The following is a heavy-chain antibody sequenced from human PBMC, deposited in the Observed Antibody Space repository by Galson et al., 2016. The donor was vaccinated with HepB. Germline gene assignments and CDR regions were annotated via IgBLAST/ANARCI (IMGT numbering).Heavy chain of an antibody. CDR3: ARDPASFYYDSRFHPHDY. V-gene: IGHV3-48*03. Sequence: SLRLSCAASGFTLSSYEMNWVRQAPGKGLEWVSYISSSGNIIYYADSVEGRFTISRDNAQNSLYLQMNSLRAEDTAVYYCARDPASFYYDSRFHPHDYWGQGTLVTVSS. J-gene: IGHJ4*02. CDR1: GFTLSSYE. CDR2: ISSSGNII. D-gene: IGHD3-22*01.